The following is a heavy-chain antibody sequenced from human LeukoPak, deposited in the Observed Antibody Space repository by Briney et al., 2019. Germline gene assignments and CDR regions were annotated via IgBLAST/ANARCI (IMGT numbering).Heavy chain of an antibody. D-gene: IGHD6-13*01. CDR3: ARTDIAAAGPFDY. V-gene: IGHV4-30-4*01. J-gene: IGHJ4*02. CDR1: GGSISSGDYY. Sequence: SETLSLTCTVSGGSISSGDYYWSWIRQPPGKGLEWIGYIYYSGSTYYNPSLKSRVTISVDTSKNQFSLKLSSVTGADTAVYYCARTDIAAAGPFDYWGQGTLVTVSS. CDR2: IYYSGST.